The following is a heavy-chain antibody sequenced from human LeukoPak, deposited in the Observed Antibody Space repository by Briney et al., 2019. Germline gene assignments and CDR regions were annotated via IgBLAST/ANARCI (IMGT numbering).Heavy chain of an antibody. J-gene: IGHJ4*02. CDR3: ARDCYDSSGYFDTGDY. CDR2: INPSGGST. CDR1: GYTFTSYY. Sequence: ASVKVSCKASGYTFTSYYMHWVRQAPGQGLEWMGIINPSGGSTSYAQKFQGRVTVTRDTSTSTVYMELSSLRSEDTAVYYCARDCYDSSGYFDTGDYWGQGTLVTVSS. D-gene: IGHD3-22*01. V-gene: IGHV1-46*01.